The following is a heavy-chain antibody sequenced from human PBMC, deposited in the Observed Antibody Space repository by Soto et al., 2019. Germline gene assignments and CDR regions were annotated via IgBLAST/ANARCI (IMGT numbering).Heavy chain of an antibody. Sequence: GXSVEVSFKASGYLFTAYSMHWVRLAPGQGLEWMGVVNPSGGSTKYAQNFQGRVTMTRDTSTTTIYMELSSLRSDDTAIYYCAREENCSGGTCYSEYFHRWGQGTLVTVSS. J-gene: IGHJ1*01. D-gene: IGHD2-15*01. CDR3: AREENCSGGTCYSEYFHR. V-gene: IGHV1-46*01. CDR1: GYLFTAYS. CDR2: VNPSGGST.